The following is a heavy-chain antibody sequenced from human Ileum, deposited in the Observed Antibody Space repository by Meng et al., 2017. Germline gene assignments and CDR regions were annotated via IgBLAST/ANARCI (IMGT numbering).Heavy chain of an antibody. CDR2: IFQSGRT. CDR1: GTW. V-gene: IGHV4-4*02. CDR3: ATSNDRDVYYLGY. Sequence: VQLRESGPRLVQPSGTLSLTCAVSGTWWSWVRQPPGKGLEWIGEIFQSGRTNYNPSLKSRVTISIDKSKSQISLQLSAVTAADTAVYSCATSNDRDVYYLGYWGQGTLVTVSS. D-gene: IGHD3-22*01. J-gene: IGHJ4*02.